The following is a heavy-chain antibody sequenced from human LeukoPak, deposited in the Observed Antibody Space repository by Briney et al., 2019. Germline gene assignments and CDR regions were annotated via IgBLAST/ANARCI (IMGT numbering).Heavy chain of an antibody. CDR3: ARDRRGIAVAGRSY. Sequence: PGGSLRLSCAASGFTVSSNYMSWVRQAPGKGLEWVSVIYSGGSTYYADSVKGRFTISRDKAKNSLYLQMNSLRAEDTAVYYCARDRRGIAVAGRSYWGQGTLVTVSS. CDR1: GFTVSSNY. J-gene: IGHJ4*02. D-gene: IGHD6-19*01. CDR2: IYSGGST. V-gene: IGHV3-66*01.